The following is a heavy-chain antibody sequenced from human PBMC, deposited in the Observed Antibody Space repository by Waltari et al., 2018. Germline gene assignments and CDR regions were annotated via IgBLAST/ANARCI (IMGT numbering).Heavy chain of an antibody. Sequence: QVQLQESGPGLVKPSETLSLTCAVSGYSISSGHYWGWIRQPPGTGLEWIGSIYHSGSTYYNPSLKSRVTISVDTSKNQFSLKLSSVTAADTAVYYCAREGRGAFDIWGQGTMVTVSS. CDR1: GYSISSGHY. CDR3: AREGRGAFDI. J-gene: IGHJ3*02. CDR2: IYHSGST. V-gene: IGHV4-38-2*02.